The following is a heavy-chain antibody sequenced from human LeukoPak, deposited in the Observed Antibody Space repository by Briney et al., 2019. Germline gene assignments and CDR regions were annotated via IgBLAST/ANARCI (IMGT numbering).Heavy chain of an antibody. CDR2: INPNSVGT. Sequence: ASVKVSCNASGYTFTRYYMHWVRQAPGQGLEWMGWINPNSVGTNYAQKFQGRVTMTRDTSTSPAYMGLSRLRADDTGVYFCARVFVRGSQRALDPGYWEQGHRVTVSS. J-gene: IGHJ4*02. CDR3: ARVFVRGSQRALDPGY. V-gene: IGHV1-2*02. D-gene: IGHD6-6*01. CDR1: GYTFTRYY.